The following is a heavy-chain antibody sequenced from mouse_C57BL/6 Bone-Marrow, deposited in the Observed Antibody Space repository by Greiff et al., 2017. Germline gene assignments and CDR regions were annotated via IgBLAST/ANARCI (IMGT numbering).Heavy chain of an antibody. CDR2: IDPENGDT. D-gene: IGHD2-12*01. CDR1: GFNIKDYY. J-gene: IGHJ3*01. Sequence: VQLQQSGAELVRPGASVKLSCTASGFNIKDYYMHWVKQRPEQGLEWIGWIDPENGDTEYASKFQDKATITADTSSNTAYRQLSSLTSEDTAGYYCTTGRRAWFAYWGQGTLVTVSA. CDR3: TTGRRAWFAY. V-gene: IGHV14-4*01.